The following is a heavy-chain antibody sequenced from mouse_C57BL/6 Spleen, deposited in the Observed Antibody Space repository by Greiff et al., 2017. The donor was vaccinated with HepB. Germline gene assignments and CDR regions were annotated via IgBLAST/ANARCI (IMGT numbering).Heavy chain of an antibody. J-gene: IGHJ3*01. Sequence: QVQLQQSGAELVRPGTSVKVSCKASGYAFTNYLIEWVKQRPGQGLEWIGVIKPGSGGTNYNEKFKGKATLTADQSYSTAYMQLSSLTSEDSAVYFCARYGYDPPWFAYWGQGTLVTVSA. D-gene: IGHD2-2*01. CDR2: IKPGSGGT. CDR3: ARYGYDPPWFAY. CDR1: GYAFTNYL. V-gene: IGHV1-54*01.